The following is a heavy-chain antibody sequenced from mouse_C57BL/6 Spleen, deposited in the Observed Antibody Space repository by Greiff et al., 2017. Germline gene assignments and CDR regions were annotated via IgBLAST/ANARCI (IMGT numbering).Heavy chain of an antibody. D-gene: IGHD1-1*01. CDR3: AIYYYGSSDGDYFDY. CDR2: IYPGSGST. CDR1: GYTFTSYW. Sequence: QVQLQQPGAELVKPGASVKMSCKASGYTFTSYWITWVKQRPGQGLEWIGDIYPGSGSTNYNEKFKSKATLTVDTSSSTAYMQLSILTSEDSAVYYCAIYYYGSSDGDYFDYWGQGTTLTVSS. V-gene: IGHV1-55*01. J-gene: IGHJ2*01.